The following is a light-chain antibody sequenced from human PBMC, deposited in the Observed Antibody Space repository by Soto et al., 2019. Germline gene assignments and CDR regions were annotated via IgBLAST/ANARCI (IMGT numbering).Light chain of an antibody. CDR3: QQLNSYPLT. V-gene: IGKV1-9*01. J-gene: IGKJ4*01. CDR1: QGISSY. Sequence: DLQLTQSPSFLSASVGDRVTITCRASQGISSYLAWYQQKPRKAPKLLIYAASTLQSGVPSRFSGSGSGTEFTLTISSLQPEDFATYYCQQLNSYPLTFGGGTKVEIK. CDR2: AAS.